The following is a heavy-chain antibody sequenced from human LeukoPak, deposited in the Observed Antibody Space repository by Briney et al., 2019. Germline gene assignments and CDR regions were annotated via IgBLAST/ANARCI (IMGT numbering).Heavy chain of an antibody. CDR3: ARVVDSSSRYYFDY. D-gene: IGHD6-13*01. V-gene: IGHV1-2*02. J-gene: IGHJ4*02. CDR1: GYTFTGYS. Sequence: GASVKVSCKASGYTFTGYSIYWVRQAPGQGLEWMGGINPNSGDTNFAQKFQGRVTMTRDPSISTAYMELSRLRSDDTAVYYCARVVDSSSRYYFDYWGQGTLVTVSS. CDR2: INPNSGDT.